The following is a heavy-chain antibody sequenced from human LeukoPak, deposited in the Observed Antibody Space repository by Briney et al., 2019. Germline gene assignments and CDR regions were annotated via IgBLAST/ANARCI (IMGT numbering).Heavy chain of an antibody. J-gene: IGHJ6*03. V-gene: IGHV3-66*02. CDR3: ARVGCSSTSCPHYYYYYMDV. CDR2: IYSGGST. D-gene: IGHD2-2*01. Sequence: GGSLRLSCAASGFTVSSNYMSWVRQAPGKGLEWVSVIYSGGSTYYADSVKGRFTISRDNSKNTLYLQMNSLRAEDTAVYYCARVGCSSTSCPHYYYYYMDVWGKGTTVTVSS. CDR1: GFTVSSNY.